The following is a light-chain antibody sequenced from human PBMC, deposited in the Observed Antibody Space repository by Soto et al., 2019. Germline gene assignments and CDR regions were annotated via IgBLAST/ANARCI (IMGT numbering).Light chain of an antibody. CDR2: GAS. V-gene: IGKV3-20*01. Sequence: IGLTQSPGTLSLSPGERATLSCRASQSFRGLLAWYQQKPGQAPRLLIYGASSRATGIPDRFSGSGSGTDFTLTISRLEPEDFAVYYCQQYGSSPFTFGPGTKVDIK. CDR3: QQYGSSPFT. CDR1: QSFRGL. J-gene: IGKJ3*01.